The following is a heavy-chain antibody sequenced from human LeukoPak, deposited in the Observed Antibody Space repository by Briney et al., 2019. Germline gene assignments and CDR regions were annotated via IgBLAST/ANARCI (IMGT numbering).Heavy chain of an antibody. CDR3: ARVGSLSSGRNWFDP. CDR1: GGSISSYY. D-gene: IGHD6-19*01. J-gene: IGHJ5*02. V-gene: IGHV4-4*07. Sequence: SETLSLTCTVSGGSISSYYWSWIRQPAGKGLEWIGRIQTSGSTNYNPSLKSRVTMSVDTSKNQFSLKLSSVTAADTAVYYCARVGSLSSGRNWFDPWGQGTLVTVSS. CDR2: IQTSGST.